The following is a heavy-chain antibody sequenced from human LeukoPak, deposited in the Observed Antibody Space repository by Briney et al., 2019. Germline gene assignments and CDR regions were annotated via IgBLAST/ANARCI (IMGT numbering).Heavy chain of an antibody. CDR2: IYYSGST. Sequence: PSETLSLTCTVSGGSISSSSYYWGWIRQPPGKGLEWIGSIYYSGSTYYNPSLKSRVTISVDTSKNQFSLKLSSVTAADTAVYYCARDPVLLWFGVHAFDIWGQGTMVTVSS. D-gene: IGHD3-10*01. J-gene: IGHJ3*02. CDR3: ARDPVLLWFGVHAFDI. V-gene: IGHV4-39*02. CDR1: GGSISSSSYY.